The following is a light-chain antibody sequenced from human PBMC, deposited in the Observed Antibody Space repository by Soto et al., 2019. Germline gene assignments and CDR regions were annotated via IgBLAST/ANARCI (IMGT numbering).Light chain of an antibody. V-gene: IGKV1D-12*01. Sequence: DLQMTQSPSSVSASVGDRVTITCRASQAISTWLAWYQQKPGKAPKLLIYAASNLQTGVPSRFSGSGSGTDFTLTISSLQPEDFATYYCQQANSFLRTFGQGTKVEIK. CDR2: AAS. J-gene: IGKJ1*01. CDR1: QAISTW. CDR3: QQANSFLRT.